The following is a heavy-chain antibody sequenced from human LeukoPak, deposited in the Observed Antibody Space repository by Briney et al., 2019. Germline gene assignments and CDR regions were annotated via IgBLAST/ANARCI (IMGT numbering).Heavy chain of an antibody. CDR2: INHSGST. V-gene: IGHV4-39*07. Sequence: PSETLSLTCTVSGDSISSSTYYWSWIRQPPGKGLEWIGEINHSGSTNYNPSLKSRVTISVDTSKNQFSLKLSSVTAADTAVYYCARGPIAAAGTRAVAGTAVDDYWGQGTLVTVSS. J-gene: IGHJ4*02. CDR3: ARGPIAAAGTRAVAGTAVDDY. D-gene: IGHD6-13*01. CDR1: GDSISSSTYY.